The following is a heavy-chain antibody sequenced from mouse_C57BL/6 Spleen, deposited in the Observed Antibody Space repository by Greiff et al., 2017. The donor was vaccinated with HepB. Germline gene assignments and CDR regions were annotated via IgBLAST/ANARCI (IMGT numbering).Heavy chain of an antibody. CDR2: IYPGSGNT. Sequence: VQLQQSGAELVRPGASVKLSCKASGYTFTDYYINWVKQRPGQGLEWIARIYPGSGNTYYNEKFKGKATLTAEKSSSTAYMKLSSLTSEDSAVYFCARSDYYGCSYHWGQGTTLTVSS. CDR1: GYTFTDYY. CDR3: ARSDYYGCSYH. V-gene: IGHV1-76*01. J-gene: IGHJ2*01. D-gene: IGHD1-1*01.